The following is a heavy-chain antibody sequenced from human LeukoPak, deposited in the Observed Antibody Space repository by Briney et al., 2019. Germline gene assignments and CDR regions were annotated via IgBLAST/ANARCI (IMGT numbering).Heavy chain of an antibody. Sequence: PSKTLSLTCTVSGASISSHYWSWIRQPPGKGLEWIGYIYYSGITKYNPFHKSRVSISVDTSKNQFSLKLTSVTAADTAVYYCARGVHDTALVFDYWGQGTLATVSS. CDR1: GASISSHY. J-gene: IGHJ4*02. CDR3: ARGVHDTALVFDY. V-gene: IGHV4-59*11. D-gene: IGHD5-18*01. CDR2: IYYSGIT.